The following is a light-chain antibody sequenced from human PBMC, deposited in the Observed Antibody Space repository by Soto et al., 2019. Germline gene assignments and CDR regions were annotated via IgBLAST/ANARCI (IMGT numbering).Light chain of an antibody. J-gene: IGKJ2*01. CDR2: GAS. Sequence: EIVMTQSPATLSVSPGERATLSCRASQSVSSNLAWYQQKPGQAPRLLISGASTRATGIPGRFSGSGSGTEFSLTISSLQSEDFAVYYCQQYNNWPYTCGQGTKLEIK. V-gene: IGKV3-15*01. CDR3: QQYNNWPYT. CDR1: QSVSSN.